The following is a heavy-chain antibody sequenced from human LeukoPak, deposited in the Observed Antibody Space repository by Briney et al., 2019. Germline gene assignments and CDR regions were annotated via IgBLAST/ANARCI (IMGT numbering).Heavy chain of an antibody. J-gene: IGHJ4*02. D-gene: IGHD2-8*02. V-gene: IGHV3-53*01. Sequence: GGSLRLSCAASGFTVSSNYMSWVRQAPGKGLEWVSVIYSGGSTYYADSVKGRFTISRDNSKNTLYLQMNSLRAEDTAVYYCARELVASLFDYWGQGTLVTVSS. CDR1: GFTVSSNY. CDR2: IYSGGST. CDR3: ARELVASLFDY.